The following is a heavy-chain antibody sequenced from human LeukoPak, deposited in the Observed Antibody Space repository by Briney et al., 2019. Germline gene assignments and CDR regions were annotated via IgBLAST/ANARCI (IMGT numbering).Heavy chain of an antibody. CDR3: AKPTSLKDANYGLTGTNY. D-gene: IGHD1-14*01. CDR1: GFNVSAYG. Sequence: GGYLRLYCAASGFNVSAYGMHWVRQGPGKGLEGVAFIRYDGNIKYYADSVKGRFTISRDNSKNPLDLQMNSLGVEDTAVYYCAKPTSLKDANYGLTGTNYWGQGILVTVSS. V-gene: IGHV3-30*02. J-gene: IGHJ4*02. CDR2: IRYDGNIK.